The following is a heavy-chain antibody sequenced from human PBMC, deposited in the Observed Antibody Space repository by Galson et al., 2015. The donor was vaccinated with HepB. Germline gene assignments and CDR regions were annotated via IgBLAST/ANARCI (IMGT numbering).Heavy chain of an antibody. CDR3: AREDYYGSGSFYNSFDY. V-gene: IGHV3-21*01. D-gene: IGHD3-10*01. Sequence: SLRLSCAASGFTFSNYNINWVRQAPGKGLEWVSSISSSSYIYYADSVKGRFTVSRDNAKNSLYLQMNSLRAEDTAVYYCAREDYYGSGSFYNSFDYWGQGTLVTVSS. CDR2: ISSSSYI. CDR1: GFTFSNYN. J-gene: IGHJ4*02.